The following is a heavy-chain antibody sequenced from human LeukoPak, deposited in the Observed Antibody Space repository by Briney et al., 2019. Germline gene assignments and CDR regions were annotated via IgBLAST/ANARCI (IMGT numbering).Heavy chain of an antibody. CDR3: ARTSSSWDWFDL. CDR2: IYYSGST. CDR1: GGSISSYY. D-gene: IGHD6-13*01. V-gene: IGHV4-59*01. Sequence: SETLSLTCTVSGGSISSYYWSWIRQPPGKGLEWIGYIYYSGSTNYNPSLKSRVTISVDTSKNQFSLKLSSVTAADTAVYYCARTSSSWDWFDLWGQGTLVTVSS. J-gene: IGHJ5*02.